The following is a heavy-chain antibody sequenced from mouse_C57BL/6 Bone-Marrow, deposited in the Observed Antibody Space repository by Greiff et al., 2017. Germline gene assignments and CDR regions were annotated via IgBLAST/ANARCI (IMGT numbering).Heavy chain of an antibody. D-gene: IGHD2-4*01. CDR3: ARDDYVDWYFDV. CDR2: IYPGSGST. J-gene: IGHJ1*03. V-gene: IGHV1-55*01. Sequence: QVQLQQPGAELVKPGASVKMSCKASGYTFTSYWITWVKQGPGQGLEWIGDIYPGSGSTNYNEKFKSKATLTVDTSSSTAYMQLSSLTSEDAAVYYCARDDYVDWYFDVWGTGTTVTVSS. CDR1: GYTFTSYW.